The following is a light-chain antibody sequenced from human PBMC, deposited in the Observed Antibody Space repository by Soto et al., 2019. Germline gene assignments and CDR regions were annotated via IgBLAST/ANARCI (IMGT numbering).Light chain of an antibody. CDR1: SSDVGGYNF. CDR2: DVT. V-gene: IGLV2-11*01. J-gene: IGLJ3*02. Sequence: QSALTQPRSVSGSPGQSVTISCTGISSDVGGYNFVSWYQQYPGKAPKLIIYDVTKRPSGVPDRLSGSKSGNTASLTISGLQAEDEDDYYCCSYAGSYTLWVFGGGTQLTVL. CDR3: CSYAGSYTLWV.